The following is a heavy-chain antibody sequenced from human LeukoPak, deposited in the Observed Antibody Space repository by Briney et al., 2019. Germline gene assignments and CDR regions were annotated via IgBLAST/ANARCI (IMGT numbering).Heavy chain of an antibody. CDR1: GFTFSSYA. CDR3: AKDSGYSSSWYPFDY. V-gene: IGHV3-23*01. J-gene: IGHJ4*02. D-gene: IGHD6-13*01. CDR2: ISGSGGST. Sequence: GGSLRLSCAASGFTFSSYAMSWARKAPGKGLEWLSSISGSGGSTYYADSVKGRFTISRDNSKNTLYLQMNSLRAEDTAVYYCAKDSGYSSSWYPFDYWGQGSLVTVSS.